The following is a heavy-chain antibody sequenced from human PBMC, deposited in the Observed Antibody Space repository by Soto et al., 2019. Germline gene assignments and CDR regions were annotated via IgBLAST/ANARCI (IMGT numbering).Heavy chain of an antibody. CDR3: ARARVEVPAHPRLDAFDL. V-gene: IGHV3-53*01. D-gene: IGHD2-2*01. Sequence: EVQLVESGGGLIQPGVSLRLACVASGFTVRDNFMIWVRQAPGRGLEWVSALYRGGVAYYADAVKGRFIVSRDHPENTLYLQMTSLRADDSAIYYCARARVEVPAHPRLDAFDLWGQGTVVTVS. J-gene: IGHJ3*01. CDR2: LYRGGVA. CDR1: GFTVRDNF.